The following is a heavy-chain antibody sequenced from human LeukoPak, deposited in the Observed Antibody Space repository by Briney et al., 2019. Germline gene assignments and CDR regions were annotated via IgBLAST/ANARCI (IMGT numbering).Heavy chain of an antibody. J-gene: IGHJ4*02. V-gene: IGHV3-48*04. CDR1: GFTFSSYS. Sequence: GRSLRLSCAASGFTFSSYSMNWVRQAPGKGLEWVSYISSSSSTIYYADSVKGRFTISRDNAKNSLYLQMNSLRAEDTAVYYCAGVGATGLDYWGQGTLVTVSS. D-gene: IGHD1-26*01. CDR2: ISSSSSTI. CDR3: AGVGATGLDY.